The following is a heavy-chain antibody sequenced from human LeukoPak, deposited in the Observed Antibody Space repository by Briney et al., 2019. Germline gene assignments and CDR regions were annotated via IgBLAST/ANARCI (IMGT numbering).Heavy chain of an antibody. D-gene: IGHD1-26*01. Sequence: PGGSLRLSCAASGFTFSSYWMHWVRQAPGKGLVWVSRINTDGSSTSYADSVKGRFTISRDNAKNTLYLQMNSLRAEDTAVYYCARARDSGSYWGYYFDCWGQGTLVTVSS. CDR3: ARARDSGSYWGYYFDC. CDR1: GFTFSSYW. V-gene: IGHV3-74*01. CDR2: INTDGSST. J-gene: IGHJ4*02.